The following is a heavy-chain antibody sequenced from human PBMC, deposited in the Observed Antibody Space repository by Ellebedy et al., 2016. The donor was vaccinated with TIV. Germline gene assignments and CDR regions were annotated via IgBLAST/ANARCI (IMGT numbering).Heavy chain of an antibody. J-gene: IGHJ4*02. CDR1: GYTFTSYA. CDR3: ARPHRGYCTSGTCYSWWYFDY. D-gene: IGHD2-8*01. V-gene: IGHV1-3*01. Sequence: ASVKVSCKASGYTFTSYAMHWVRQAPGQRLEWMGWINAGNGNTKYSQKFQGRVTITADISTNTAYMELRSLTSDDTAVYYCARPHRGYCTSGTCYSWWYFDYWGQGTLVTVSS. CDR2: INAGNGNT.